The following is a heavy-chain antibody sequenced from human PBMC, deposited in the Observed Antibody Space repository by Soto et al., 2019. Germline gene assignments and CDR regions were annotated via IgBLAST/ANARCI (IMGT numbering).Heavy chain of an antibody. CDR2: ISYDGSKT. V-gene: IGHV3-30*18. D-gene: IGHD3-22*01. J-gene: IGHJ4*02. Sequence: QVQLVESGGGVVQPGQPLRLSCEASGFTFSIYAMHWVRRAPGKGLEWLAVISYDGSKTFYADSAKGRFTVSRDSSKNKLYLQVNSLRVEDTAIYYCAKGGGDGYYDSSGYSFDHWGQGTLVTVSS. CDR1: GFTFSIYA. CDR3: AKGGGDGYYDSSGYSFDH.